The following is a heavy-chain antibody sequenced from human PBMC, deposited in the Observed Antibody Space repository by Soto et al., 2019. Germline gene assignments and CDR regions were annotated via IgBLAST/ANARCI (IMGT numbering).Heavy chain of an antibody. V-gene: IGHV1-8*01. Sequence: ASVKVSCKASGYTFTSYDINWVRQATGQGLEWMGWMNPNSGNTGYAQKFQGRVTMTRNTSISTAYMELSSLRSEDTAVYYCARAGYCSGGSCYYGLYYFDYWGQGTLVTVSS. J-gene: IGHJ4*02. CDR3: ARAGYCSGGSCYYGLYYFDY. CDR2: MNPNSGNT. CDR1: GYTFTSYD. D-gene: IGHD2-15*01.